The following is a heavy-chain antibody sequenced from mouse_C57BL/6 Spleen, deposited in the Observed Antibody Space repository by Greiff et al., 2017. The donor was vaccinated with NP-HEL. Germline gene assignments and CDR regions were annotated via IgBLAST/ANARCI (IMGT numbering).Heavy chain of an antibody. D-gene: IGHD2-5*01. CDR2: ISSGGDYI. Sequence: EVRLVESGEGLVKPGGSLKLSCAASGFTFSSYAMSWVRQTPEKRLEWVAYISSGGDYIYYADTVKGRFTISRDKARNTLYLQMSSLKSEDTAMYYCTRWGYSNPFDYWVQRTTLTVSS. CDR3: TRWGYSNPFDY. J-gene: IGHJ2*01. V-gene: IGHV5-9-1*02. CDR1: GFTFSSYA.